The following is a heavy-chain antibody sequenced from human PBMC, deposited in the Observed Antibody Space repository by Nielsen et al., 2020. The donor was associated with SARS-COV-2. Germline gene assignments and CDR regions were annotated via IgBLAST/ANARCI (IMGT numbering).Heavy chain of an antibody. CDR1: GFTFSSYA. CDR2: ISYDGSNK. Sequence: GGSLRLSCAASGFTFSSYAMHRVRQAPGKGLEWVAVISYDGSNKYYADSVKGRFTISRDNSKNTLYLQMNSLRAEDTAVYYCARREAAGHFDYWGQGTLVTVSS. V-gene: IGHV3-30-3*01. J-gene: IGHJ4*02. D-gene: IGHD6-13*01. CDR3: ARREAAGHFDY.